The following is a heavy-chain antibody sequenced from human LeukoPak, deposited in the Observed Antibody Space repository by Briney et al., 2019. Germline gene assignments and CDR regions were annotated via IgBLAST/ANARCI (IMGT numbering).Heavy chain of an antibody. CDR3: ARLGNSNPYYYGMDV. J-gene: IGHJ6*02. V-gene: IGHV5-51*01. CDR1: GYSFTNYW. Sequence: GESLKISCKGSGYSFTNYWIVWVRQMPGKGLEWMGIIYPGDSDTRYSPSFQGQVTISADKSMSTAYLQWSGLKASDTAMYYCARLGNSNPYYYGMDVWGQGTTVTVSS. D-gene: IGHD4-11*01. CDR2: IYPGDSDT.